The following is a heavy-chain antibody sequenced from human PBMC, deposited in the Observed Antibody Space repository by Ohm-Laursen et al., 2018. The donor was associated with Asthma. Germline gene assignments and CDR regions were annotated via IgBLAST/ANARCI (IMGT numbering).Heavy chain of an antibody. D-gene: IGHD6-19*01. Sequence: SLRLSCAASGFTFSDYYMSWVRQAPGKGLEWVSAISGSGGSTYYADSVKGRFTISRDNSKNTLYLQMHSLRGVDTAVYYCAKEVSGWGTFDYWGQGTLVTVSS. CDR1: GFTFSDYY. CDR3: AKEVSGWGTFDY. V-gene: IGHV3-23*01. CDR2: ISGSGGST. J-gene: IGHJ4*02.